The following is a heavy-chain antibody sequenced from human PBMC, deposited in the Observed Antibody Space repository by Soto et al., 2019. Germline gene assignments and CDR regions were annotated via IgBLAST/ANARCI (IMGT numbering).Heavy chain of an antibody. V-gene: IGHV1-69*12. CDR1: GGTFSSYA. J-gene: IGHJ4*02. CDR2: IIPIFGTA. CDR3: ATQRSSTYGVGRVFDY. Sequence: QVQLVQSGAEVKKPGSSVKVSCKASGGTFSSYAISWVRQAPGQGLEWMGGIIPIFGTANYAQKFQGRVTITADESTSTAYMELSSLRSEDTAVYYCATQRSSTYGVGRVFDYWGQGTLVTVSS. D-gene: IGHD3-16*01.